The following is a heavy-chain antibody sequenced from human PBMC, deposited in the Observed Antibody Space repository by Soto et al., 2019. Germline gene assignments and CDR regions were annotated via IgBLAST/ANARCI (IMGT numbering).Heavy chain of an antibody. CDR2: INHRGSI. V-gene: IGHV4-34*01. CDR1: GGSFSGYY. CDR3: ESGSRRRAPAARGKDYYSSGMQV. Sequence: QVQLQQWGAGLLKPSETLSLNCAVYGGSFSGYYWSWIRQPPGKGLAWIGEINHRGSINYNPSLRCPDTMSVETCHTQSTQKLNSATAADTAVSYCESGSRRRAPAARGKDYYSSGMQVCGQGTEVTVSS. J-gene: IGHJ6*02. D-gene: IGHD3-16*01.